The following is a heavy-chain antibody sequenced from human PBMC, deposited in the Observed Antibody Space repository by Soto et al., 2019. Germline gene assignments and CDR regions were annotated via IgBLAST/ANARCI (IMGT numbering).Heavy chain of an antibody. J-gene: IGHJ4*02. D-gene: IGHD3-10*01. Sequence: QVQLVESGGGVVQPGRSLRLSCAASGFPFTSYGMHWVREGPDKGLEWVAIISYDGSDKYYADSVKGRFTISRDNSKNTLYLQMNSLRPEDTALYYCVGGQYYFDRRGQGTLVIVSS. V-gene: IGHV3-30*03. CDR1: GFPFTSYG. CDR2: ISYDGSDK. CDR3: VGGQYYFDR.